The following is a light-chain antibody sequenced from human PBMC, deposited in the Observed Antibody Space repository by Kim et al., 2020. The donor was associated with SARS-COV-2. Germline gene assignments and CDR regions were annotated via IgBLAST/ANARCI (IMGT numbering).Light chain of an antibody. Sequence: PSVGDSCTIPCRASQGISSALAWYQQKPGKAPKLLIYYASSLESGVPSRFSGSGSGTDFTLTISSLQPEDFATYYCQQFNNYPLTFGGGTKVDIK. CDR1: QGISSA. CDR3: QQFNNYPLT. CDR2: YAS. J-gene: IGKJ4*01. V-gene: IGKV1D-13*01.